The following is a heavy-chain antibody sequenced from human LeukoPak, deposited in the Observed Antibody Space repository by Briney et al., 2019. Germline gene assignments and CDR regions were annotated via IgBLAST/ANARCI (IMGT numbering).Heavy chain of an antibody. D-gene: IGHD3-22*01. V-gene: IGHV3-53*04. CDR3: AREGYYYDSSGYYYFDY. CDR2: IYSGGST. CDR1: GFTVSSNY. Sequence: GGSLRLSCAASGFTVSSNYMSWVRQAPGKGLEWASVIYSGGSTYYADSVKGRFTISRHNSKNTLYLQMNSLRAEDTAVYYCAREGYYYDSSGYYYFDYWGQGTLVTVSS. J-gene: IGHJ4*02.